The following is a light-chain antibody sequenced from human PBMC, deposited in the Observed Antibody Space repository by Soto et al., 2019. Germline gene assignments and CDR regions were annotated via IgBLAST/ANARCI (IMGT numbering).Light chain of an antibody. Sequence: EIVLTQSPGTLPLSPGESATLSCRAAQSVSSSYLAWYQQKPGQAPRLLIYATSSRATGIPDRFSGSGSGTNFTLTISSLKPEEWAVDYSKHYGRSGYTFGKGTKLEIK. V-gene: IGKV3-20*01. J-gene: IGKJ2*01. CDR3: KHYGRSGYT. CDR1: QSVSSSY. CDR2: ATS.